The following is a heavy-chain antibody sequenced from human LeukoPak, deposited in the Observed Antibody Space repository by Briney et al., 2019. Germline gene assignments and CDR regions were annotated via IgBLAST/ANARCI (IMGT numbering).Heavy chain of an antibody. CDR3: ARLGRTDAFDI. J-gene: IGHJ3*02. CDR1: GGSISSYY. V-gene: IGHV4-59*08. Sequence: PSETLSLTCTVSGGSISSYYWSWIRQPPGKGLEWIGYIYYSGSTNYNPSLKSRVTISVDTSKNQFSLKLSSVTAADTAVYYCARLGRTDAFDIWGQGTVVTVSS. CDR2: IYYSGST.